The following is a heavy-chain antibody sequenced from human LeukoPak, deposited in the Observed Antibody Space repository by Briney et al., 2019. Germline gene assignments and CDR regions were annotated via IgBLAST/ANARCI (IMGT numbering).Heavy chain of an antibody. CDR3: ARGRIMSSSSPVFGY. D-gene: IGHD6-13*01. CDR2: INHSGST. Sequence: SETLSLTCAVYGGSFSGYYWSWIRQPPGKGLEWIGEINHSGSTNYNPSLKSRGTISVDTSKNQFSLKLSSVTAADTAVYYCARGRIMSSSSPVFGYWGQGTLATVSS. CDR1: GGSFSGYY. V-gene: IGHV4-34*01. J-gene: IGHJ4*02.